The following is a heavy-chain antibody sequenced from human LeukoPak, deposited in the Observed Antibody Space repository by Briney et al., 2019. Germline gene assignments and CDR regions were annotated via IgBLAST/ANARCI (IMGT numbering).Heavy chain of an antibody. Sequence: GGSLRLSCATSGFSFNRRGMNWVRQPPGKGLEWVSYISPRSETIFYAESVQGRFAVSRDDAKGSLYLQMHTLRVEDTAVYYCARIDGPTVFTYYMDLWGKGTRSLSP. V-gene: IGHV3-48*04. CDR2: ISPRSETI. CDR3: ARIDGPTVFTYYMDL. J-gene: IGHJ6*03. D-gene: IGHD3-16*01. CDR1: GFSFNRRG.